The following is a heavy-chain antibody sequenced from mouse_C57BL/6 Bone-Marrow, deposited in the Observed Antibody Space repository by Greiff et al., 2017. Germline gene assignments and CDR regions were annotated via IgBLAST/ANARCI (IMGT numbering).Heavy chain of an antibody. CDR2: INPSNGGT. D-gene: IGHD1-1*01. Sequence: QVQLKQPGTELVKPGASVKLSCKASGYTFTSYWMHWVKQRPGQGLEWIGNINPSNGGTNYNEKFKSKATLTVDKSSSTAYMQLSSLTSEDSAVYYGASFGYYYGSSYNWYFDVWGTGTTVTVSS. V-gene: IGHV1-53*01. CDR3: ASFGYYYGSSYNWYFDV. CDR1: GYTFTSYW. J-gene: IGHJ1*03.